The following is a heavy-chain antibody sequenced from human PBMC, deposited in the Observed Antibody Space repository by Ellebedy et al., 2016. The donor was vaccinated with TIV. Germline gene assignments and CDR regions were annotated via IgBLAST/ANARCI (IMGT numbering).Heavy chain of an antibody. D-gene: IGHD3-10*01. CDR2: ISGSGGMM. J-gene: IGHJ4*02. V-gene: IGHV3-48*04. CDR1: GFTFSSYY. Sequence: GESLKISCAASGFTFSSYYMNWVRQAPGKGLEWVSYISGSGGMMDHADSVTCRFTISRDNAKNSLYLQLNSLRAEETAVYYCARRSRGPPYYFDYWGQGTLVTVSS. CDR3: ARRSRGPPYYFDY.